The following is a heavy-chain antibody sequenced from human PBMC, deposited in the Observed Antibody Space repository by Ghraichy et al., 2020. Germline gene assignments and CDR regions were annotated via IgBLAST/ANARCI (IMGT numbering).Heavy chain of an antibody. CDR1: GGSISSYSDY. J-gene: IGHJ5*02. Sequence: ESLNISCTVSGGSISSYSDYWGWLRQPPGKGPEWIGSIYNSVSTHYNPSLKSRVTISIDTSKDQFSLRLTSETAADTAIYYCARNKTGNLSGWFDPWGQGSLVIVSS. CDR2: IYNSVST. D-gene: IGHD1-14*01. CDR3: ARNKTGNLSGWFDP. V-gene: IGHV4-39*01.